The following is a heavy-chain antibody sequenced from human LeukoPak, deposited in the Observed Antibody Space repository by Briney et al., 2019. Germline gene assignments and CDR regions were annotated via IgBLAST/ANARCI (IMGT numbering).Heavy chain of an antibody. V-gene: IGHV3-23*01. CDR2: INGGNDAT. Sequence: GGTLRLSCAASGFTVINYAMAWVRQAPGKGLEWVSAINGGNDATNYANSVEGRFTISRDNSKNTLYLQMNNLRAEDTAVYYCAKDLLRWSFDYWGQGSLVTVSS. J-gene: IGHJ4*02. D-gene: IGHD4-23*01. CDR3: AKDLLRWSFDY. CDR1: GFTVINYA.